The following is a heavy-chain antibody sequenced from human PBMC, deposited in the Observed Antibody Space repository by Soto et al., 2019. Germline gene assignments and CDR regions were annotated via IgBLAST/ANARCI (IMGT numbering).Heavy chain of an antibody. V-gene: IGHV3-33*06. CDR3: AKEHDDFWSGYHPHGDFDI. J-gene: IGHJ3*02. D-gene: IGHD3-3*01. CDR1: GFTFSSYG. CDR2: IWYDGSNK. Sequence: QVQLVESGGGVVQPGRSLRLSCAASGFTFSSYGMHWVRQAPGKGLEWVAVIWYDGSNKYYADSVKGRFTISRDNSKNALYLQINSLSAEDTAVYYCAKEHDDFWSGYHPHGDFDIWGRGTMVTVSS.